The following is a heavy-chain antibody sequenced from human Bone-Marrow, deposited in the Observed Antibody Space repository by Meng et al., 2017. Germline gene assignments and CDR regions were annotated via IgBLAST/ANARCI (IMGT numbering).Heavy chain of an antibody. Sequence: QVQVQEAGPGLVKHSQTVSLTCTVSGGSIRSRNHYWSWVRQYPGKGLEWIGSIFYTGSAYYNPSLKSRIYISIDTSKNQFSLKLNSVTAADTAVYYCARDRHYDVSTGYGWFDPWGQGTLVTVSS. V-gene: IGHV4-31*03. CDR3: ARDRHYDVSTGYGWFDP. J-gene: IGHJ5*02. CDR1: GGSIRSRNHY. CDR2: IFYTGSA. D-gene: IGHD3-9*01.